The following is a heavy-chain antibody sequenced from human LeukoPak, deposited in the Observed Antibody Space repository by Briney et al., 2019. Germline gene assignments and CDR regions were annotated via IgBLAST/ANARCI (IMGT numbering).Heavy chain of an antibody. V-gene: IGHV4-38-2*02. CDR2: IYHSGST. Sequence: SETLSLTCTVSGYSISSGYYWGWIRQPPGKGREWIGSIYHSGSTYYNPSLKSRVTISVDTSKNQFSLKLSSVTAADTAVYYCARTRTRFGVVIHFDYWGQGTLVTVSS. CDR1: GYSISSGYY. J-gene: IGHJ4*02. CDR3: ARTRTRFGVVIHFDY. D-gene: IGHD3-3*01.